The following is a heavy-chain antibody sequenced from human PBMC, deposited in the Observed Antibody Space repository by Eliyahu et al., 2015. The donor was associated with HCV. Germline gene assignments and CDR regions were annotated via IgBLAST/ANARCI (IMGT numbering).Heavy chain of an antibody. J-gene: IGHJ4*02. CDR1: GFTFSSYA. CDR3: ARIQYGSGSYYPDY. Sequence: QVQLVESGGGVVQPGRSLRLSCAASGFTFSSYAMHWVRQAPGKGLEWXAVISYDGSNKYYADSVKGRFTISRDNSKNTLYLQMNSLRAEDTAVYYCARIQYGSGSYYPDYWGQGTLVTVSS. CDR2: ISYDGSNK. D-gene: IGHD3-10*01. V-gene: IGHV3-30-3*01.